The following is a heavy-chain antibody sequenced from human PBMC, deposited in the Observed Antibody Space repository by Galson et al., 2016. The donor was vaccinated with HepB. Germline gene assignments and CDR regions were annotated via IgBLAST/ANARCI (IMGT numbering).Heavy chain of an antibody. D-gene: IGHD2-21*01. V-gene: IGHV5-51*01. CDR2: IYPGDSDT. CDR3: ARSQQIVVMSASDAFDI. J-gene: IGHJ3*02. Sequence: SGAEVKKPGESLKISCKGSGYTFTNYWIGWVRQMPGKGLEWMGIIYPGDSDTRYSPSFQGQVTISADKSISTAYLQWSSLRASDTAMYYCARSQQIVVMSASDAFDIWGQGTLGTVSS. CDR1: GYTFTNYW.